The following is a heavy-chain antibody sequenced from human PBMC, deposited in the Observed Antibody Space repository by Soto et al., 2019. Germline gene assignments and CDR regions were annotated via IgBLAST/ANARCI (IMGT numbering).Heavy chain of an antibody. CDR3: ARTPGYTDRNYFDY. J-gene: IGHJ4*02. V-gene: IGHV1-46*01. Sequence: QIQLVQSGAEVKKPGASVKVSCKASGYTVTSYYMHWVRQAPGQGLEWMGIINPSGGSTTYAQKFQGRLAMTRDSSTSTVYMELSSLRSEDTAMYYCARTPGYTDRNYFDYWGQGTLVTVSS. CDR1: GYTVTSYY. CDR2: INPSGGST. D-gene: IGHD2-2*02.